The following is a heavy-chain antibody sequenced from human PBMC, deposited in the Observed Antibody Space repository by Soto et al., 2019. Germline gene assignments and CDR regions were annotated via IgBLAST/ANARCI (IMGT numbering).Heavy chain of an antibody. CDR3: ASPYYGDYDAFDI. Sequence: SVKVSCKASGGTFSSHAISWVRQAPGQGLEWMGGIIPIFGTANYAQKFQGRVTITADESTSTAYMELSSLRSEDTAVYYCASPYYGDYDAFDIWGQGTMVTVSS. V-gene: IGHV1-69*13. CDR1: GGTFSSHA. CDR2: IIPIFGTA. J-gene: IGHJ3*02. D-gene: IGHD4-17*01.